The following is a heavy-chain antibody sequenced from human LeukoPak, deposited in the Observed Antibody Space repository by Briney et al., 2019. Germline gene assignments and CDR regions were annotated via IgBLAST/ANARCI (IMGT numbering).Heavy chain of an antibody. CDR2: ISGSGGST. CDR1: GFTVSGNY. D-gene: IGHD2-15*01. J-gene: IGHJ4*02. Sequence: GGSLRLSCAASGFTVSGNYMSWVRQAPGKGLEWVSAISGSGGSTYYADSVKGRFTISRDNSKSTLYLQMNSLRAGDTAVYYCAKEVVVAATDYWGQGTLVTVSS. V-gene: IGHV3-23*01. CDR3: AKEVVVAATDY.